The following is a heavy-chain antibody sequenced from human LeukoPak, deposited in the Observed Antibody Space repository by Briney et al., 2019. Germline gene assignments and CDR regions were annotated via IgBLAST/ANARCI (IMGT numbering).Heavy chain of an antibody. J-gene: IGHJ4*02. Sequence: GGSLRLSCAASGFTFSDYYMSWIRQAPGKGLEWVSSISVSSSSLYYADSVKGRFTISRDNAKNSLYLQMNSLRAEDTAVYYCAKSFWWFGEFSPFDYWGQGTLVTVSS. D-gene: IGHD3-10*01. V-gene: IGHV3-11*04. CDR2: ISVSSSSL. CDR3: AKSFWWFGEFSPFDY. CDR1: GFTFSDYY.